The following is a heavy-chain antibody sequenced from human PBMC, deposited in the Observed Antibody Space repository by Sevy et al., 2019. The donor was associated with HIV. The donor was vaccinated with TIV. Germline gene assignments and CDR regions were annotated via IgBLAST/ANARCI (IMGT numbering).Heavy chain of an antibody. V-gene: IGHV4-61*01. CDR1: GGSVSSGSYY. CDR3: AKMGGLTDYGMDV. CDR2: MYYTWST. Sequence: SETLSLTCTVSGGSVSSGSYYWTWIRQPPGKGLECIGYMYYTWSTNYNPSLMSRVTISVDTSKNQFSLKLSSVTAADTALYYCAKMGGLTDYGMDVWGQGTTVTVSS. J-gene: IGHJ6*02. D-gene: IGHD1-26*01.